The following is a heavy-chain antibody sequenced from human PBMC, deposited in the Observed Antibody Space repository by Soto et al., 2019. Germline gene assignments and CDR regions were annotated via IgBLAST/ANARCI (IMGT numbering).Heavy chain of an antibody. CDR2: ISAYNGNT. J-gene: IGHJ4*02. Sequence: ASVKVSCKASGYTFTSYGISWVRQAPGQGLEWMGWISAYNGNTNYAQKLQGRVTMTTDTSTSTAYMELRSLRSDDTAVYYCETHSQYDSSVKLFVYWGQGTLVTVYS. CDR1: GYTFTSYG. D-gene: IGHD3-22*01. CDR3: ETHSQYDSSVKLFVY. V-gene: IGHV1-18*01.